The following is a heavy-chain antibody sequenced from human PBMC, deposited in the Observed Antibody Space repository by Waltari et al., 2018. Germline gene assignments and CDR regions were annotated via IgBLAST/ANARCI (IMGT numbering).Heavy chain of an antibody. J-gene: IGHJ3*02. D-gene: IGHD3-3*01. Sequence: QLQLQESGPGLVKPSETLSLTCTVSGGSISSSSYYWGWIRQPPGKGLEWIGSIYYSGSTYYNPSLKSRVTISVDTSKNQFSRKLSSVTAADTAVYYCARLPRITIFGVVIITGGAFDIWGQGTMVTVSS. CDR1: GGSISSSSYY. V-gene: IGHV4-39*01. CDR2: IYYSGST. CDR3: ARLPRITIFGVVIITGGAFDI.